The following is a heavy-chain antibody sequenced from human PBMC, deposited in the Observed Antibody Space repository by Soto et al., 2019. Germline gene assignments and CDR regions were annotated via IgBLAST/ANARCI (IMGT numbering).Heavy chain of an antibody. CDR1: GGSISSYY. Sequence: SETLSLTCTVSGGSISSYYWSWIRQPPGKGLEWIGYIYYSGSTNYNPSLKSRVTISVDTSKNQFSLKLSSVTAADTAVYYCARRDYIWGSYDYWGQGTLVTVSS. J-gene: IGHJ4*02. CDR2: IYYSGST. CDR3: ARRDYIWGSYDY. D-gene: IGHD3-16*01. V-gene: IGHV4-59*08.